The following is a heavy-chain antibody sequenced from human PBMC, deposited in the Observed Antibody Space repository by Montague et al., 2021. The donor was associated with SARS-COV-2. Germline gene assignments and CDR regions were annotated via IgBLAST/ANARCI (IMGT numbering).Heavy chain of an antibody. J-gene: IGHJ6*02. D-gene: IGHD5-18*01. CDR1: WNSGADRRRT. CDR3: ARIQAELWPNYCYDGMDV. CDR2: KDWDDDK. Sequence: PALVKPTHTLRRRYRLSWNSGADRRRTRLKISHIRGSDLELRVLKDWDDDKYYSTSLKTRLTISKDTSKNQVVLTMTNMDPVDTATYYCARIQAELWPNYCYDGMDVWGQGTTVTVSS. V-gene: IGHV2-70*01.